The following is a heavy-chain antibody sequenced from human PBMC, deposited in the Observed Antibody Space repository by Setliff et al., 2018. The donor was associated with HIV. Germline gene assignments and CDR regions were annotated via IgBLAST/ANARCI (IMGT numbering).Heavy chain of an antibody. D-gene: IGHD6-19*01. CDR2: INPNTGGT. V-gene: IGHV1-2*02. Sequence: ASVKVSCQASGYTFTEYHMHWVRQAPGQGLEWMGSINPNTGGTNYAQKFQGRVTVSRDSPTRTAYMELKRLKSDDTAVYVCARDNRFDYNSGWPLDYWGQGTRVTVSS. J-gene: IGHJ4*02. CDR1: GYTFTEYH. CDR3: ARDNRFDYNSGWPLDY.